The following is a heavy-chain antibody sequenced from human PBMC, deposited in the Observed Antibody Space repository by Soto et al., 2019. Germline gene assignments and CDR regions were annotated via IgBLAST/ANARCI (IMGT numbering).Heavy chain of an antibody. J-gene: IGHJ4*02. CDR2: ITKTGGSV. CDR3: ARDWNYSFDF. D-gene: IGHD1-7*01. CDR1: GFAFTDYT. V-gene: IGHV3-48*01. Sequence: EVQLVESGGGLVQPGGSLRLSCAASGFAFTDYTMNWVRQAPGKGLEWVSYITKTGGSVYYADSVKGRFTISRDNAKNSLYLQMNSLRAEDTALYYCARDWNYSFDFWGRGTLVTVSS.